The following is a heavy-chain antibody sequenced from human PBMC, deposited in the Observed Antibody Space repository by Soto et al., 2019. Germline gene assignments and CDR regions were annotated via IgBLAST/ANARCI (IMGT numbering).Heavy chain of an antibody. J-gene: IGHJ4*02. D-gene: IGHD3-22*01. Sequence: ASVKVSCKASGYTFTGYYMHWLRQAPGQGLEWMGWINPNSGGTNYAQKFQGRVTMTRDTSISTAYMELSRLRSDDTAVYYCARYGYSVYYFDYWGQGTLVTVSS. CDR3: ARYGYSVYYFDY. CDR2: INPNSGGT. V-gene: IGHV1-2*02. CDR1: GYTFTGYY.